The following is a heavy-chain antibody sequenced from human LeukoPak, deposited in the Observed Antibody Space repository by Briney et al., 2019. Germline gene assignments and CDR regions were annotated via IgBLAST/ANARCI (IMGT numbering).Heavy chain of an antibody. V-gene: IGHV3-11*01. Sequence: PGGSLRLSCAASGFTFSDYYMSWIRKAPGKGLEWVSYISSSGSTIYYADSVKGRFTISRDNAKNSLYLQMNSLRAEDTAVYYCAKGRRVTAMVTADYWGQGTLVTVSS. CDR3: AKGRRVTAMVTADY. J-gene: IGHJ4*02. CDR2: ISSSGSTI. D-gene: IGHD5-18*01. CDR1: GFTFSDYY.